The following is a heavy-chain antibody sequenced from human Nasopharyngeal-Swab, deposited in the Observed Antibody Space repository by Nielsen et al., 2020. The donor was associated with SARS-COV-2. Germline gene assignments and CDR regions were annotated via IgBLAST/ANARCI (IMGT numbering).Heavy chain of an antibody. D-gene: IGHD5-18*01. CDR3: ARVGGYSYGYGTDY. V-gene: IGHV4-61*01. CDR2: IYYSGST. CDR1: GGPVSSGSYY. J-gene: IGHJ4*02. Sequence: SETLSLTCTVSGGPVSSGSYYWSWIRQPPGKGLEWIGYIYYSGSTNYNPSLKSRVTISVDTSKNQFSLKLSSVTAADTAVYYCARVGGYSYGYGTDYWGQGTLVTVSS.